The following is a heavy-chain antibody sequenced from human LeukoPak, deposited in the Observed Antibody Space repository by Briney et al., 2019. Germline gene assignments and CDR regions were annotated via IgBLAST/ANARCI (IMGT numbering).Heavy chain of an antibody. J-gene: IGHJ2*01. V-gene: IGHV4-61*01. D-gene: IGHD3-9*01. CDR2: LYNSGST. Sequence: SETLSLTCTVSGGSVSSATYYWSWIRQPPGKGLEWIGYLYNSGSTNYHPSLKSRVTISVDTSKNQFSLKLSSVTAADTAVYYCARDPSPYYDILTGPLWGRGTLVTVSS. CDR3: ARDPSPYYDILTGPL. CDR1: GGSVSSATYY.